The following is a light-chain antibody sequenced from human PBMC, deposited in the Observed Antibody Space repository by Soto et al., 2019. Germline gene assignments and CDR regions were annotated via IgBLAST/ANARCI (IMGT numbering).Light chain of an antibody. CDR3: ASWDDSLNGPV. V-gene: IGLV1-44*01. J-gene: IGLJ3*02. Sequence: QTVVTQPPSASGTPGQRFTISCSGSSSNIGSNFVSWYQRLPGTAPKLLTYSINQRPSGVPDRFSGYKSGTSASLAISGLQSEDEADYFCASWDDSLNGPVFGGGTKLTVL. CDR2: SIN. CDR1: SSNIGSNF.